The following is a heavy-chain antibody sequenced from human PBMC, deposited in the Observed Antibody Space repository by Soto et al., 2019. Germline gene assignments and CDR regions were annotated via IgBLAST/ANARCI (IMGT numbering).Heavy chain of an antibody. V-gene: IGHV1-2*02. D-gene: IGHD3-3*01. Sequence: QVQLVQSGAEVKKPGASVKVSCKASGYTFTDYYMHWVRQAPGQGLEWMGWINPKSGGTNYAQKFQGRVTMTRDTSISTAYMELSRLTSYDTAVIYCARAREVIITIFGYGMDVWGQGTTVTVSS. CDR2: INPKSGGT. CDR1: GYTFTDYY. CDR3: ARAREVIITIFGYGMDV. J-gene: IGHJ6*02.